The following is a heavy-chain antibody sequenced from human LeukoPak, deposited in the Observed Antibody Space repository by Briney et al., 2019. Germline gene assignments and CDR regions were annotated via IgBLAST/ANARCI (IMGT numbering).Heavy chain of an antibody. D-gene: IGHD6-19*01. CDR1: GGSFSGYY. J-gene: IGHJ4*02. Sequence: SETLSLTCAVYGGSFSGYYWSWIRQPPGKGLEWIGEINHSGSTNYNPSLKSRVTISVDTSKNQFSLKLSSVTAADTAVYYCARAPPYSSGWYSYFDYWGQGTLVTVSS. V-gene: IGHV4-34*01. CDR3: ARAPPYSSGWYSYFDY. CDR2: INHSGST.